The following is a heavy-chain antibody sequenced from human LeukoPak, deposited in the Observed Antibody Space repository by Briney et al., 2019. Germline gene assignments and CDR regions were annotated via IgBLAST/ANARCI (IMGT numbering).Heavy chain of an antibody. J-gene: IGHJ4*02. CDR1: GFTVSSNY. CDR3: AKNPVITFGGVIGPYFDY. Sequence: GGSLRLSCAASGFTVSSNYMSWVRQAPGKGLEWVSVIYSGGSTYYADSVKGRFTMSRDNSKNTLYLQMNSLRAEDTAVYYCAKNPVITFGGVIGPYFDYWGQGTLVTVSS. CDR2: IYSGGST. V-gene: IGHV3-53*01. D-gene: IGHD3-16*02.